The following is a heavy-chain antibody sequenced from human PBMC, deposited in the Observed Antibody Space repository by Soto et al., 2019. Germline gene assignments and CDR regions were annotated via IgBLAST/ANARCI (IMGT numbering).Heavy chain of an antibody. CDR3: ARPANTVADHFDL. D-gene: IGHD4-17*01. CDR2: IYPSDSDT. Sequence: PGESLKISCQVSGYTFTIYWIGLVLHMPGKGLEWMGIIYPSDSDTRYSPSFQGQVTISADQSINTAYLQWDSLKASDTAIYYCARPANTVADHFDLWGQGTPVTVSS. V-gene: IGHV5-51*01. CDR1: GYTFTIYW. J-gene: IGHJ4*02.